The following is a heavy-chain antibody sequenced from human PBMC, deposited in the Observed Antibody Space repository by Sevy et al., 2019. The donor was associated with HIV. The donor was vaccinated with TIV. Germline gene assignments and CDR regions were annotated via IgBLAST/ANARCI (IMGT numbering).Heavy chain of an antibody. CDR1: GYTFTSYG. J-gene: IGHJ6*02. Sequence: ASVKVSCKASGYTFTSYGISWVRQAPGQGLEWMGWISAYNGNTNYAQKLQGRVTMTTDTSTSTAYMELRSLRSDDTAVYYCARDTAMEPYYYYGMDVWGQGTTVTVS. CDR3: ARDTAMEPYYYYGMDV. D-gene: IGHD5-18*01. CDR2: ISAYNGNT. V-gene: IGHV1-18*01.